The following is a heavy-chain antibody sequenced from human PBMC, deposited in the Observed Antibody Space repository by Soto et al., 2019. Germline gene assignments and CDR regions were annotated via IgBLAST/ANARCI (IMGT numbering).Heavy chain of an antibody. D-gene: IGHD3-10*01. Sequence: LRLSCAASGFTFSSYWMHWVRQAPGKGLVWVSRINSDGSSTSYADSVKGRFTISRDNAKNTLYLQMNSLRAEDTAVYYCARYYYGSGSYSRDYYGMDVWGQGTTVTVSS. CDR1: GFTFSSYW. CDR3: ARYYYGSGSYSRDYYGMDV. CDR2: INSDGSST. J-gene: IGHJ6*02. V-gene: IGHV3-74*01.